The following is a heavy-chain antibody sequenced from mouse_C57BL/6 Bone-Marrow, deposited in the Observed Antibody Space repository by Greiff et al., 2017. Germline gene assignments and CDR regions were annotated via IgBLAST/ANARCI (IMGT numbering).Heavy chain of an antibody. Sequence: QVQLKESGAELVRPGASVTLSCKASGYTFTDYEMHWVKQTPVHGLEWIGAIDPETGGTAYNQKFKGKAILTADKSSSTAYMELRSLTSEDSAVYYCTDGYWFDDWGQGTTRTVSS. V-gene: IGHV1-15*01. D-gene: IGHD2-3*01. CDR3: TDGYWFDD. J-gene: IGHJ2*01. CDR2: IDPETGGT. CDR1: GYTFTDYE.